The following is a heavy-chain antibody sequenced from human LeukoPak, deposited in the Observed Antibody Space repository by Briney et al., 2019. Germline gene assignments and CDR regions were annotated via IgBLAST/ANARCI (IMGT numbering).Heavy chain of an antibody. Sequence: SETQSLTCAVSGYSISSGYYWGWIRQPPGKGLEWIGSIYHSGSTYYNPSLKSRVTISVDTSKNQFSLKLSSVTAADTAVYYCATLLGWCQLLPYFDYWGQGTLVTVSS. V-gene: IGHV4-38-2*01. J-gene: IGHJ4*02. D-gene: IGHD2-15*01. CDR2: IYHSGST. CDR1: GYSISSGYY. CDR3: ATLLGWCQLLPYFDY.